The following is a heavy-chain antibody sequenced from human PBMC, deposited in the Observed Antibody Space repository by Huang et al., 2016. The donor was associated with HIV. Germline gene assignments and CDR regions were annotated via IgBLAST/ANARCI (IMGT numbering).Heavy chain of an antibody. J-gene: IGHJ4*02. Sequence: VLLVQSVAEVKKPGASVKVSCTTFGYSFIDYDINWVRRAPGQGLGWMGWMGPDSGSTGYAQKFKDRVTFTRNTSINTAYMELSSLRSEDTAVYYCARGVRHQLIFNDWGRGTLVTVSS. D-gene: IGHD2-8*01. V-gene: IGHV1-8*03. CDR1: GYSFIDYD. CDR2: MGPDSGST. CDR3: ARGVRHQLIFND.